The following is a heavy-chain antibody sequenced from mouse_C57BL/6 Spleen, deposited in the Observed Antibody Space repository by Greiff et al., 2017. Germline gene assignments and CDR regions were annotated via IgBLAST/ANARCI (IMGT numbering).Heavy chain of an antibody. CDR2: ISSGSSTI. CDR3: ARSLYYGGSYYFDY. CDR1: GFTFSDYG. D-gene: IGHD1-1*01. Sequence: EVHLVESGGGLVKPGGSLKLSCAASGFTFSDYGMHWVRQAPEKGLEWVAYISSGSSTIYYADTVKGRFTISRDNAKNTLFLQMTSLRSEDTAMYYCARSLYYGGSYYFDYWGQGTTLTVSS. J-gene: IGHJ2*01. V-gene: IGHV5-17*01.